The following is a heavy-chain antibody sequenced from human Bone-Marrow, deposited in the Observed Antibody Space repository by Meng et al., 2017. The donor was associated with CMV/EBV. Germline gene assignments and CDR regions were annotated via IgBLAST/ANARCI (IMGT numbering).Heavy chain of an antibody. J-gene: IGHJ6*02. D-gene: IGHD6-19*01. V-gene: IGHV4-38-2*01. CDR1: GFTFSDYY. Sequence: GSLRLSCAASGFTFSDYYMSWIRQPPGKGLEWIGSIYYSGSTYYNPSLKSRVTISVDTSKNQFSLKLSSVTAADTAVYYCARGVAYSSGWSYYYYYGMDVWGQGTTVTVSS. CDR3: ARGVAYSSGWSYYYYYGMDV. CDR2: IYYSGST.